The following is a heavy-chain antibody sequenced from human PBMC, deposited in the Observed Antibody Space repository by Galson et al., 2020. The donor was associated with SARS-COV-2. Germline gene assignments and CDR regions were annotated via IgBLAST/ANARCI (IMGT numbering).Heavy chain of an antibody. Sequence: TLSLTCGISGDSVSTNSAAWNWIRQSPSRGLEWLGRTYYRSKWNHDYALSLRSRITINPDTSKNQVSLHLNSVTPEDTAVYYCARDLGGYCSSTSCPGPIDLWGQGTLVTVSS. J-gene: IGHJ5*02. CDR1: GDSVSTNSAA. CDR3: ARDLGGYCSSTSCPGPIDL. D-gene: IGHD2-2*01. CDR2: TYYRSKWNH. V-gene: IGHV6-1*01.